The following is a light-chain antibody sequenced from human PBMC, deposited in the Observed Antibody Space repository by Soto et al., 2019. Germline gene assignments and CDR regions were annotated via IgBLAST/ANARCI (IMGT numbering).Light chain of an antibody. J-gene: IGKJ4*01. CDR2: LGS. Sequence: DIVMTQSPLSLPVTPGEPASISCRSSQSLLHSNGYNYLDWYLQKPGQSPQLLIYLGSNRASGVPDRVSGSGSGTDFTLKISRVEAEDVGVYYCMQALQTGVTFGGGTKVEIK. V-gene: IGKV2-28*01. CDR1: QSLLHSNGYNY. CDR3: MQALQTGVT.